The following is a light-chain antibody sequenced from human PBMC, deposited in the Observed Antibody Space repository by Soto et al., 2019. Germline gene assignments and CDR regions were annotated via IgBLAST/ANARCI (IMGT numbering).Light chain of an antibody. Sequence: EIVLTQSPGTLSLSPGERATLSCRASQSVSSSYLAWYQQKPGQAPRLLIYGASSRATGIPDRFSGSWSGTDFTITINRLEPEDFAVYYCQQYGSSPPYTFGQGTKLEIK. CDR1: QSVSSSY. CDR3: QQYGSSPPYT. V-gene: IGKV3-20*01. CDR2: GAS. J-gene: IGKJ2*01.